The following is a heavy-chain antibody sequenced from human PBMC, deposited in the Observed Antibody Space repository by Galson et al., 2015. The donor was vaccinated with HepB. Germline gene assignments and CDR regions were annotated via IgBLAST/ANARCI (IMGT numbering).Heavy chain of an antibody. CDR3: AKRGGEILTGDYTTYWYFDL. J-gene: IGHJ2*01. CDR2: ISGSGGST. D-gene: IGHD3-9*01. Sequence: SLRLSCAASGFTFSSYAMSWVRQAPGKGLEWVSAISGSGGSTYYADSVKGRFTISRDNSKNTLYLQMNSLRAEDTAVYYCAKRGGEILTGDYTTYWYFDLWGRGTLVTVSS. V-gene: IGHV3-23*01. CDR1: GFTFSSYA.